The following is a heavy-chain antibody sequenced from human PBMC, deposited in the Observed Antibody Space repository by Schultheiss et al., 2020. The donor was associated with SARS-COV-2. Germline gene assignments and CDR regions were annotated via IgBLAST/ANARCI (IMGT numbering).Heavy chain of an antibody. J-gene: IGHJ4*02. CDR2: IDYSGTT. D-gene: IGHD3-10*02. CDR1: GGSIRSGESY. V-gene: IGHV4-61*08. Sequence: SETLSLTCTVSGGSIRSGESYWSWIRQSPGKGLEWIGYIDYSGTTNYNPSLRSRVSISLDTSKNQVSLKLNSVTAADTAVYYCARGGTMFQLWGQGILVTVAS. CDR3: ARGGTMFQL.